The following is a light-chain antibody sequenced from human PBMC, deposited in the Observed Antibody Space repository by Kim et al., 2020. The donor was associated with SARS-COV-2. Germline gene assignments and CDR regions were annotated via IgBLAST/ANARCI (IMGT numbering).Light chain of an antibody. CDR3: QQYKTSPWT. CDR2: KAS. Sequence: DIQVTQSPSILSASVGDRVTISFRASQGISTWLAWYQQKPGKAPKLLMYKASTLQSGVPSRFSGSGSGTEFTLTISSLQPDDFASFYCQQYKTSPWTFGQGTKVDIK. V-gene: IGKV1-5*03. J-gene: IGKJ1*01. CDR1: QGISTW.